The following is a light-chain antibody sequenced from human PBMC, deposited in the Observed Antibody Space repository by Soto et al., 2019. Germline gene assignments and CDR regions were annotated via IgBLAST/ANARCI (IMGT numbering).Light chain of an antibody. Sequence: EIVLTQSPATLSLSPGERATLSCRASQSVSSYLALYQQKPGQAPRLLIYDAFNRATGVPASFSRSGSGTDLPLTISSLEPEDCAVYYCQQRRSWLPLTFGGGTKLEIK. V-gene: IGKV3-11*01. J-gene: IGKJ4*01. CDR3: QQRRSWLPLT. CDR2: DAF. CDR1: QSVSSY.